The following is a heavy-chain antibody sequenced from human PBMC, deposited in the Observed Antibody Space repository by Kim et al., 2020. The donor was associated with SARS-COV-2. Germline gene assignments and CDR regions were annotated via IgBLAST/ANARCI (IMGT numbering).Heavy chain of an antibody. V-gene: IGHV1-46*01. Sequence: ASVKVSCKASGYTFTSYYMHWVRQAPGQGLEWMVIINPSGGSTNYAQKFQGRVTMTRDTSTSTVYMELSSLRSEDTAVYYCASTGSGSYFNYYYYYYYMDVWGKGTTVTVSS. J-gene: IGHJ6*03. CDR3: ASTGSGSYFNYYYYYYYMDV. CDR1: GYTFTSYY. CDR2: INPSGGST. D-gene: IGHD1-26*01.